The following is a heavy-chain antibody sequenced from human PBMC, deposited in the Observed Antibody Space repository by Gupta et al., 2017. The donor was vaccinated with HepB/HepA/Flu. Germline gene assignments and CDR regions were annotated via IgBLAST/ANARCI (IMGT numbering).Heavy chain of an antibody. D-gene: IGHD3-22*01. Sequence: EVQLVVSGGGLVQPARCLTPCCAACGFCFDDYAMHWVRQAPGKGLEWVSGIRWNSGSIGYADSVKGRFTISRDNAKNSLYLQMNSLRAEDTALYYCAKAHYYDSSGYYYDYWGQGTLVTVSS. CDR1: GFCFDDYA. V-gene: IGHV3-9*01. J-gene: IGHJ4*02. CDR3: AKAHYYDSSGYYYDY. CDR2: IRWNSGSI.